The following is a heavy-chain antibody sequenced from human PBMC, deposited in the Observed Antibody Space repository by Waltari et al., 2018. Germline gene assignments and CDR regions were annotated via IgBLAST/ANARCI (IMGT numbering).Heavy chain of an antibody. CDR1: GGSISSYY. J-gene: IGHJ3*02. Sequence: QVQLQESGPGLVKPSETLSLTCTVSGGSISSYYWSWIRQPPGKGLEWIGYIYYRGSTNYNPSLKSRVTISVDTSKNQFSLKLSAVTAADTAVYYCARASLTARDAFDIWGQGTMVTVSS. D-gene: IGHD3-9*01. V-gene: IGHV4-59*01. CDR2: IYYRGST. CDR3: ARASLTARDAFDI.